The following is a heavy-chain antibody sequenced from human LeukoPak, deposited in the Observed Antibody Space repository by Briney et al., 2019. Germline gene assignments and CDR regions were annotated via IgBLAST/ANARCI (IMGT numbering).Heavy chain of an antibody. CDR1: EFTFSTFW. CDR3: VRDSDYQRNSGGLYAHYDALDI. J-gene: IGHJ3*02. Sequence: PGGSLRLSCAASEFTFSTFWMSWVRQAPGKGLEWVANIKADGRVKHYVDSVEGRFSISRDNARSSLYLQMNSLRAEDTAVYYCVRDSDYQRNSGGLYAHYDALDIWGHGTMVTVSS. CDR2: IKADGRVK. D-gene: IGHD2-21*01. V-gene: IGHV3-7*01.